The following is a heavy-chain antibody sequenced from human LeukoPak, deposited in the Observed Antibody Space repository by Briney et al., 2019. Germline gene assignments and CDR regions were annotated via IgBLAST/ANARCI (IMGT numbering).Heavy chain of an antibody. CDR3: ARWDYDSSGYALYYFDY. CDR2: INTYTGNP. Sequence: ASVKVSFKASGYTFTSYYIHWVRQAPGQGLEWMGWINTYTGNPTYAQGFTGRFVFSLDTSVSTAYLQISSLKAEDTAVYYCARWDYDSSGYALYYFDYWGQGTLVTVSS. V-gene: IGHV7-4-1*02. D-gene: IGHD3-22*01. CDR1: GYTFTSYY. J-gene: IGHJ4*02.